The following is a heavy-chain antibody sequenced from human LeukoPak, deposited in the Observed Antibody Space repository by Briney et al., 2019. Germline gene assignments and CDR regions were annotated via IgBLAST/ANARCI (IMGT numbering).Heavy chain of an antibody. Sequence: GGSLRLSCGASGFTFSNYGMHWVRQAPGKGLEWVAFIPYDGSNKYYADSLKGRFTISRDNSKDTLYLQMNSLRAEDTAIYYCAKDICGGDCYPHGGYWGQGTLVTDSS. D-gene: IGHD2-21*01. CDR2: IPYDGSNK. V-gene: IGHV3-30*02. CDR3: AKDICGGDCYPHGGY. J-gene: IGHJ4*02. CDR1: GFTFSNYG.